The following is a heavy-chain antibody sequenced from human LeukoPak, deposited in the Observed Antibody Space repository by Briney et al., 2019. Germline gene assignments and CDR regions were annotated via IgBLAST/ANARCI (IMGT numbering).Heavy chain of an antibody. J-gene: IGHJ5*02. V-gene: IGHV3-23*01. CDR2: ISGSGGRT. CDR1: GFTFSSYA. CDR3: AKDQGLLWFGELLSNWFDP. D-gene: IGHD3-10*01. Sequence: GGSLRLSCAASGFTFSSYAMSWVRQAPGKGLEWVSSISGSGGRTHYTDSVKGRFTISRDNSKNTLYLQMNSLRAEDTAVYYCAKDQGLLWFGELLSNWFDPWGQGTLVTVSS.